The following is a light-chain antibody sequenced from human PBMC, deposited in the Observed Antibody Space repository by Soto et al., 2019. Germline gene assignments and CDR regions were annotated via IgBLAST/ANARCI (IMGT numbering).Light chain of an antibody. CDR1: QSVFSS. CDR2: GSA. V-gene: IGKV3-15*01. J-gene: IGKJ5*01. CDR3: QQRSNWPPIT. Sequence: EIVMTQSPATLSVSPWERATLSCRASQSVFSSLAWYQQRPGQAPRLLIYGSATRATGIPDRFSGSGSGTEFTLTISSLQSEDSAVYYCQQRSNWPPITFGQGTRLEIK.